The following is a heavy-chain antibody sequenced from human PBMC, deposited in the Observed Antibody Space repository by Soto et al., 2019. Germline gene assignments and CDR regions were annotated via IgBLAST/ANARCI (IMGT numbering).Heavy chain of an antibody. D-gene: IGHD1-20*01. V-gene: IGHV3-30-3*01. CDR2: ISYDGSNK. J-gene: IGHJ6*02. Sequence: QVQLVESGGGVVQPGRSLRLSCAASGFTFSSYAMHRVRQAPAKGLEWVAVISYDGSNKYYADSVKGRFTSSRDNSKTTRYLQMNSLRAEDTAVYYCATHNGPYYYCGMDVWGQGTTVTVSS. CDR1: GFTFSSYA. CDR3: ATHNGPYYYCGMDV.